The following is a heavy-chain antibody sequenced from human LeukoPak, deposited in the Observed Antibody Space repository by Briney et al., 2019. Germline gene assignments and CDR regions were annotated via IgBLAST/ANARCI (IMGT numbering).Heavy chain of an antibody. V-gene: IGHV3-49*04. CDR1: GFTFDDYG. CDR2: IRSKAYGGTT. CDR3: TRQDIVVVVAAFY. Sequence: SGGSLRLSCAASGFTFDDYGMSWVRQAPGKELEWVGFIRSKAYGGTTEYAASVKGRFTISRDDSKSIAYLQMNSLKTEDTAVYYCTRQDIVVVVAAFYWGQGTLVTVSS. D-gene: IGHD2-15*01. J-gene: IGHJ4*02.